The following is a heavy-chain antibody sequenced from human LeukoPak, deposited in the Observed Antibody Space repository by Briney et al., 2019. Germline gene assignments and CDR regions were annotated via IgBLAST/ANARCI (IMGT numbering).Heavy chain of an antibody. CDR1: GGSISSYY. Sequence: SETLSLTCTVSGGSISSYYWSWIRQPPGKGLEWIGYIYHSGSTYYNPSLKSRVTISVDTSKNQFSLKLSSVTAADTAVYYCASAYCGGDCTPYWYFDLWGRGTLVTVSS. J-gene: IGHJ2*01. CDR3: ASAYCGGDCTPYWYFDL. CDR2: IYHSGST. D-gene: IGHD2-21*02. V-gene: IGHV4-59*04.